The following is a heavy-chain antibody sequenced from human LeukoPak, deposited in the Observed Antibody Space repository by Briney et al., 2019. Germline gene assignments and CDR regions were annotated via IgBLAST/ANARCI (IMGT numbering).Heavy chain of an antibody. J-gene: IGHJ4*02. CDR2: IYTSGST. CDR1: GGSISSYY. V-gene: IGHV4-4*07. CDR3: ARDYDILTGHDY. Sequence: SETLSLTCTVSGGSISSYYWSWIRQPAGKGLEWIGRIYTSGSTNYSPSLKSRVTMSVDTSKNQFSLKLSSVTAADTAVYYRARDYDILTGHDYWGQGTLVTVSS. D-gene: IGHD3-9*01.